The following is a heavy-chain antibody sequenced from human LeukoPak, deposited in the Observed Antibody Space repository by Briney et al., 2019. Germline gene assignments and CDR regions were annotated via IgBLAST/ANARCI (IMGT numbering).Heavy chain of an antibody. D-gene: IGHD1-26*01. J-gene: IGHJ6*03. CDR2: IYYSGST. V-gene: IGHV4-59*01. CDR1: GGSISSYY. Sequence: SETLSLTCTVSGGSISSYYWSWIRQPLGKGLEWIGYIYYSGSTNYNPSLKSRVTISVDTSKNQFSLKLSSVTAADTAVYYCARASGAGPLYYYYMDVWGKGTTVTVSS. CDR3: ARASGAGPLYYYYMDV.